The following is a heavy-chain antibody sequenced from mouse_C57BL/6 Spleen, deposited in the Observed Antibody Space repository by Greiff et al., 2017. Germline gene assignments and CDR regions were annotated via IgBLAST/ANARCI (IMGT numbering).Heavy chain of an antibody. J-gene: IGHJ3*01. V-gene: IGHV1-76*01. D-gene: IGHD2-4*01. CDR3: AREYDYPWFAY. Sequence: VQLQESGAELVRPGASVKLSCKASGYTFTDYYINWVKQRPGQGLEWIARIYPGSGNTYYNEKFKGKATLTAEKSSSTAYMQLSSLTSEDSAVYFCAREYDYPWFAYWGQGTLVTVSA. CDR1: GYTFTDYY. CDR2: IYPGSGNT.